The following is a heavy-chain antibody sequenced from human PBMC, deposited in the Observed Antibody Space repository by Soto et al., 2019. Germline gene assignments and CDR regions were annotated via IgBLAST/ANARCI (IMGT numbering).Heavy chain of an antibody. Sequence: QMQLQESGPGLVRPSETLSLTCTVSGGSIRGFYWSWIRQPAGKGLEWIGRMHSTGSANYNPSLKSRVTISIDMSKNQVSLKLTSVTAADTALYFCASASMPKAHFDYWGQGTLVTVSS. CDR3: ASASMPKAHFDY. CDR1: GGSIRGFY. CDR2: MHSTGSA. J-gene: IGHJ4*02. V-gene: IGHV4-4*07. D-gene: IGHD2-2*01.